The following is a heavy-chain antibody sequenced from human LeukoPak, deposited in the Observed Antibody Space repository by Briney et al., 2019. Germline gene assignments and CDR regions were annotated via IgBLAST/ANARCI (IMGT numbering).Heavy chain of an antibody. J-gene: IGHJ3*02. D-gene: IGHD3-22*01. CDR3: AREGYYDSSGPSDAFDI. CDR1: GGSISSFY. Sequence: SETLSLTCSVSGGSISSFYCNWIRQPAGKGLEWLERIYTRGSTIYNPSLKSRVTISVDKSKNQFSLTLSSVTAADTAVYYCAREGYYDSSGPSDAFDIWGQGTMVTVSS. CDR2: IYTRGST. V-gene: IGHV4-4*07.